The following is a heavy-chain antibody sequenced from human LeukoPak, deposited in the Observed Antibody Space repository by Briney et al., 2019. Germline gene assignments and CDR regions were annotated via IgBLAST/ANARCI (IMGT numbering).Heavy chain of an antibody. CDR1: GFTVSSNY. CDR2: IYSGGST. V-gene: IGHV3-66*02. J-gene: IGHJ4*02. Sequence: PGGSPRLSCAASGFTVSSNYMSWVRQAPGKGLEWVSVIYSGGSTYYADSVKGRFTISRDNSKNTLYLQMNSLRAEDTAVYYCARGGRARANVWWYFDYWGQGTLVTVSS. CDR3: ARGGRARANVWWYFDY. D-gene: IGHD4/OR15-4a*01.